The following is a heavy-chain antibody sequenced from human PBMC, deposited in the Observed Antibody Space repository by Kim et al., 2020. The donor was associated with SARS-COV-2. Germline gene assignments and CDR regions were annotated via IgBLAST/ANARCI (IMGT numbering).Heavy chain of an antibody. D-gene: IGHD1-1*01. J-gene: IGHJ4*02. Sequence: TIYYADSVKGRFTISRDNAKNSLYLQMNSLRAEDTAVYYCARVKPWKFDYWGQGTLVTVSS. CDR3: ARVKPWKFDY. CDR2: TI. V-gene: IGHV3-48*03.